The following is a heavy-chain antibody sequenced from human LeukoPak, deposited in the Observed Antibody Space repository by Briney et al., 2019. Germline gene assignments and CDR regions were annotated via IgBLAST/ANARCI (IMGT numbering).Heavy chain of an antibody. CDR1: GGTFSSYA. J-gene: IGHJ4*02. V-gene: IGHV1-69*04. Sequence: ASVKVSCKASGGTFSSYAISWVRQAPGQGLEWMGRIIPILGIANYAQKFQGRVTMTRNTSISTAYMELSSLRSEDTAVYYCARGRDGGYSGYWGQGTLVTVSS. D-gene: IGHD2-15*01. CDR3: ARGRDGGYSGY. CDR2: IIPILGIA.